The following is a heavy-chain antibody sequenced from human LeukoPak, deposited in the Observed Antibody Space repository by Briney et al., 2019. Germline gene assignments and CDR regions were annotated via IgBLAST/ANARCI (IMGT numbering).Heavy chain of an antibody. J-gene: IGHJ4*02. CDR2: IRYDGSNK. CDR1: GFTFSNYG. Sequence: GGSLRLSCAASGFTFSNYGMHWVRQAPGKGLEWVAFIRYDGSNKYYADSVKGRFTISRDNSKDTLDLQMNSLRAEDTAVYYCARDLIRSVVITSSAQALDYWGQGTLVTVSS. V-gene: IGHV3-30*02. D-gene: IGHD3-22*01. CDR3: ARDLIRSVVITSSAQALDY.